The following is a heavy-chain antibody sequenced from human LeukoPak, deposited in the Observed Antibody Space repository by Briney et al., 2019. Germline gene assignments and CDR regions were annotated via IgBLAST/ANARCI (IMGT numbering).Heavy chain of an antibody. Sequence: ASVKVSCKASGYTFTGYYMDWVRQAPGQGLEWMGRINPNSGGTNYAKKFQGMVTMTRNTSISTAYMELSRLRSDDTAVYYCASQGWGSGSYRIDYWGQGTLVTVSS. CDR2: INPNSGGT. CDR3: ASQGWGSGSYRIDY. J-gene: IGHJ4*02. D-gene: IGHD1-26*01. CDR1: GYTFTGYY. V-gene: IGHV1-2*06.